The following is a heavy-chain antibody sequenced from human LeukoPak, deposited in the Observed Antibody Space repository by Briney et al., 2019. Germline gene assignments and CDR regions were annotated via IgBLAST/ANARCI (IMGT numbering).Heavy chain of an antibody. Sequence: QTGGSLRLSCAASEFTFSRYSMTWVRQAPGKGLEWVANIKQDGGEKYYVDSVKGRFTISRDNAKNSLYLQMSTLRGEDTAVYYCARVLGAAGTAPGYYYHYMDVWGKGTTVTVSS. CDR1: EFTFSRYS. V-gene: IGHV3-7*01. CDR2: IKQDGGEK. J-gene: IGHJ6*03. D-gene: IGHD6-13*01. CDR3: ARVLGAAGTAPGYYYHYMDV.